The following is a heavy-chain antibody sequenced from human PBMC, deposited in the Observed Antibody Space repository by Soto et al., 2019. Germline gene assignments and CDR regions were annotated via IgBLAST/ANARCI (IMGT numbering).Heavy chain of an antibody. Sequence: GESLKISCKGSGYSFTSYWISWVRQMPGKGLEWMGRIDLSDSYTNYSPSFQGHVTISADKSISTAYLQWSSLKASDTAMYYCARRIAAAGTYYYYGMDVWGQGTTVTSP. CDR1: GYSFTSYW. CDR3: ARRIAAAGTYYYYGMDV. J-gene: IGHJ6*02. V-gene: IGHV5-10-1*01. D-gene: IGHD6-13*01. CDR2: IDLSDSYT.